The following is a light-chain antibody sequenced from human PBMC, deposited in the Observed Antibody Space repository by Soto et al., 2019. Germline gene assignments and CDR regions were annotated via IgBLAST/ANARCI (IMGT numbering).Light chain of an antibody. V-gene: IGKV3-11*01. CDR3: HQRSNWPPYT. J-gene: IGKJ2*01. CDR2: DAS. CDR1: QSVSSY. Sequence: EIVLTQSPATLSLSPGERATLSCRASQSVSSYLAGYQQKPGQAPRLLIYDASNRAAVIPARFSGSGSGTEFTLTIISLGGEDCADYSCHQRSNWPPYTFGQGTKREIK.